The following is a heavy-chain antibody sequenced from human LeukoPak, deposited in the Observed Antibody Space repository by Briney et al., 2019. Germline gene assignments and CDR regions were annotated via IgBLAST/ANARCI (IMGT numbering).Heavy chain of an antibody. Sequence: GESLKISCEGSGYNFPTFWIGWVRQMPGKGLEWMGIIYPGDSDTRYNPSLQGQVTISADESINTAYLRWSSLKASDTAVYYCARLSLGGFSGNDAFDIWGPGTMVIVSS. V-gene: IGHV5-51*01. CDR1: GYNFPTFW. J-gene: IGHJ3*02. CDR2: IYPGDSDT. D-gene: IGHD5-12*01. CDR3: ARLSLGGFSGNDAFDI.